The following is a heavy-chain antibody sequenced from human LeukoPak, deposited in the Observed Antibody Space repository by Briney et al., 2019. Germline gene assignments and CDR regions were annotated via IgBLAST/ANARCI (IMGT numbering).Heavy chain of an antibody. J-gene: IGHJ4*02. Sequence: ASVKVSCKASGYTFTSYGISWVRRAPGQGLEWMGWISAYNGNTNYAQKLQGRVTMTTDTSTSTAYMELRSLRSDDTAVYYCARIRSSGYEGPSQDYCGQGTLVTVSS. V-gene: IGHV1-18*01. D-gene: IGHD5-12*01. CDR2: ISAYNGNT. CDR1: GYTFTSYG. CDR3: ARIRSSGYEGPSQDY.